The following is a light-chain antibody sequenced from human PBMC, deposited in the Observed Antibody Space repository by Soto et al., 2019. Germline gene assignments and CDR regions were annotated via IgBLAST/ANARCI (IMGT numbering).Light chain of an antibody. J-gene: IGLJ3*02. CDR1: SSNIGSNS. V-gene: IGLV1-44*01. CDR3: AAWDDSLNGWV. CDR2: SNN. Sequence: QSVLTQPPSASGTPGQRVAISCSGNSSNIGSNSVNWYQPLPGTAPKLLVYSNNRRPSGVPDRISGSKSGASASLAFSGLQSEDEAEYFCAAWDDSLNGWVFGGGTKLTVL.